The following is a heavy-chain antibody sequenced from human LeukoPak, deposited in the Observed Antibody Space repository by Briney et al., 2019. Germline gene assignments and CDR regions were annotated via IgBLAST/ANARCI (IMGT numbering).Heavy chain of an antibody. V-gene: IGHV4-30-2*01. Sequence: SETLSLTCAVSGGSISSGGYSWSWIRQPPGKGLEWIGYIYHSGSTYYNPSLKSRVTISVDRSKNQFSLKLSSVTAADTAVYYCARGGTGTTPFDYWGQGTLVTVSS. J-gene: IGHJ4*02. D-gene: IGHD1-1*01. CDR3: ARGGTGTTPFDY. CDR1: GGSISSGGYS. CDR2: IYHSGST.